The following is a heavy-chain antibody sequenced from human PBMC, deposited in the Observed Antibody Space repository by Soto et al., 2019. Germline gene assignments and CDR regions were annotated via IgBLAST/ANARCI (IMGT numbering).Heavy chain of an antibody. D-gene: IGHD4-4*01. J-gene: IGHJ4*02. Sequence: QVQLVESGGALVKPGGSLRLSCAASGFTFSDYFMTWIRQAPGEGLEWVAYISTIARIINYADSVKGRFTISRDNAKNSLYLQMNSLRAEDTAVYFCAREYSAYHYHVDFWGQGTVVTVSS. V-gene: IGHV3-11*01. CDR3: AREYSAYHYHVDF. CDR2: ISTIARII. CDR1: GFTFSDYF.